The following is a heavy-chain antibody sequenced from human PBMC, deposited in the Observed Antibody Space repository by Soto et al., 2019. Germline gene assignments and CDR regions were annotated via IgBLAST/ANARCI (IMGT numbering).Heavy chain of an antibody. CDR3: ARSVSTSFHWFDP. CDR2: MYHSGST. CDR1: GGSISSGDYY. Sequence: SETLSLTCTVSGGSISSGDYYWSWIRQPPGKGLEWIGYMYHSGSTYYNPSLRSRVIILLDRSKNQFSLNLNSVTAADTAVYYCARSVSTSFHWFDPWGQGTLVTAPQ. V-gene: IGHV4-30-4*01. D-gene: IGHD5-12*01. J-gene: IGHJ5*02.